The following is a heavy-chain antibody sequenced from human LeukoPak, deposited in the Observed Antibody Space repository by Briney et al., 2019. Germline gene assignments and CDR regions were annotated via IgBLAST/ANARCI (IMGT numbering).Heavy chain of an antibody. CDR3: ARGPYYDILTGYYEINPIDY. CDR1: GGSISSGSYY. D-gene: IGHD3-9*01. J-gene: IGHJ4*02. Sequence: PSETLSLTCTVSGGSISSGSYYWSWIRQPAGKGLEWIGRIYTSGSTNYNPSLKSRVTISVDTSKNQFSLKLSSVTAADTAVYYCARGPYYDILTGYYEINPIDYWGQGTLVTVSS. V-gene: IGHV4-61*02. CDR2: IYTSGST.